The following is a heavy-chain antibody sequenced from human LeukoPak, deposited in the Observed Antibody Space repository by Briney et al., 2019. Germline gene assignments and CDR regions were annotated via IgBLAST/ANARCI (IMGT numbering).Heavy chain of an antibody. CDR2: INHNGNVN. D-gene: IGHD2-21*01. Sequence: GGSLRLSCAASGFTFTKAYMNWARQAPGKGLEWVASINHNGNVNYYVDSVKGRFTISRDNAKNSLYLQMSNLRAEDTAVYFCARGGDLDVWGQGATVTVSS. CDR1: GFTFTKAY. J-gene: IGHJ6*02. CDR3: ARGGDLDV. V-gene: IGHV3-7*03.